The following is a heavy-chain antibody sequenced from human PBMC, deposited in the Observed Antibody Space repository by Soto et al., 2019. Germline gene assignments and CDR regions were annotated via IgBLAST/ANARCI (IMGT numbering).Heavy chain of an antibody. CDR2: SYHSGNP. CDR3: ARDLVFMVRGEPAWETYYYGMDV. Sequence: SETLSLTCDVSGDTISTGGYSWTWIRQPPGKALEWIGHSYHSGNPYYNQSLKSRVTISVDRSKNQFSLKLSSVTAADTAVHYCARDLVFMVRGEPAWETYYYGMDVGGQGTTVTVS. D-gene: IGHD3-10*01. CDR1: GDTISTGGYS. V-gene: IGHV4-30-2*01. J-gene: IGHJ6*02.